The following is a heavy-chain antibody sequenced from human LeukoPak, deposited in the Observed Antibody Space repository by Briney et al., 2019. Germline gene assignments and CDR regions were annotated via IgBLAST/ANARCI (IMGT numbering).Heavy chain of an antibody. V-gene: IGHV4-39*07. Sequence: PSETLSLTCTVSGGSISSSSYYWGWIRQPPGKGLEWIGSIYYSGSTYYNPSLKSRVTISVDTSKNQFSLKLSSVTAADTAVYYCARVGIAVAAGPYYYMDVWGKGTTVTVSS. CDR3: ARVGIAVAAGPYYYMDV. J-gene: IGHJ6*03. CDR2: IYYSGST. CDR1: GGSISSSSYY. D-gene: IGHD6-19*01.